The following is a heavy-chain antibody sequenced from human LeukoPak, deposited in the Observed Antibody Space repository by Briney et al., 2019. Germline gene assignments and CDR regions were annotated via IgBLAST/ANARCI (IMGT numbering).Heavy chain of an antibody. CDR2: IYYSGST. Sequence: KPSETVSLTCTVSGGSISSTSYDWGWIRQPPGKGLEWIGSIYYSGSTYYNPSLKSRVTISVDTSKNECSRKLSSVTAADTAVYYCATIDYYDSSGYKYSFDYWGQGTLVTVSS. CDR1: GGSISSTSYD. CDR3: ATIDYYDSSGYKYSFDY. V-gene: IGHV4-39*01. D-gene: IGHD3-22*01. J-gene: IGHJ4*02.